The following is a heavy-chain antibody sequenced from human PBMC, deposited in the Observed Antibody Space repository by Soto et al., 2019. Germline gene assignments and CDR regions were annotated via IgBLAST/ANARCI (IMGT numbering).Heavy chain of an antibody. V-gene: IGHV3-23*01. D-gene: IGHD3-22*01. J-gene: IGHJ1*01. CDR1: GFTFSSYA. CDR3: AKDMSYYYDSSGYYYGHRSAEYFQH. CDR2: ISGSGGST. Sequence: EVQLLESGGGLVQPGGSLRLSCAASGFTFSSYAMSWVRQAPGKGLEWVSAISGSGGSTYYADSVKGRFTISRDNSKNTLYLQMNSLRAEDTAVYYCAKDMSYYYDSSGYYYGHRSAEYFQHWGQGTLVTVSS.